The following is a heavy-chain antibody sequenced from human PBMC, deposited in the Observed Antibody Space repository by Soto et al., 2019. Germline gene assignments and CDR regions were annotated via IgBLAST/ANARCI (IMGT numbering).Heavy chain of an antibody. Sequence: SVNVSCKASGFTFTSSAVQWVRQARGQRLEWIGWIVVGSGNTNYAQKFQERVTITRDMSTSTAYMELSSLRSEDTAVYYCAADHYYDSSGYYYPMAYWGQGTLVTVSS. CDR3: AADHYYDSSGYYYPMAY. D-gene: IGHD3-22*01. J-gene: IGHJ4*02. CDR1: GFTFTSSA. V-gene: IGHV1-58*01. CDR2: IVVGSGNT.